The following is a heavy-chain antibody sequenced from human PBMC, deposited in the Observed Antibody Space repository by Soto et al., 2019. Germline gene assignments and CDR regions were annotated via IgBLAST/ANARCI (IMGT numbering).Heavy chain of an antibody. CDR1: GFTFSSYA. CDR2: ISYDGSNK. Sequence: QVQLVESGGGVVQPGRSLRLSCAASGFTFSSYAMHWVRQAPGKGLEWVAVISYDGSNKYYADSVKGRFTISRDNSKNTLYLQMNSLRAEDTAVYYCARVNGDQDDYWGQGTLVTVSS. CDR3: ARVNGDQDDY. V-gene: IGHV3-30-3*01. J-gene: IGHJ4*02. D-gene: IGHD4-17*01.